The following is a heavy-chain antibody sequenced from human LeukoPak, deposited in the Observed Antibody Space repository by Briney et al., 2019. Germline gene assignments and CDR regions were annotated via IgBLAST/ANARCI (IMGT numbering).Heavy chain of an antibody. J-gene: IGHJ4*02. V-gene: IGHV1-69*05. Sequence: ASVKVSCKASGGTFSSYAISWVRQAPGQGLEWMGGIIPIFGTANYAQKFQGRVTITTDESTSTAYMELSSLRSEDTAVYYCARGGRYCSSTSCPIDYWGQGTLVTVSS. CDR1: GGTFSSYA. D-gene: IGHD2-2*01. CDR3: ARGGRYCSSTSCPIDY. CDR2: IIPIFGTA.